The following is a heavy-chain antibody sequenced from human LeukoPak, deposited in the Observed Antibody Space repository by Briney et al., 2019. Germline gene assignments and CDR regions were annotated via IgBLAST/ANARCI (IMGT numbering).Heavy chain of an antibody. CDR2: IWWNDDK. Sequence: ESGPTLAKPTQTLTLTCTFSGFTFTSRGVGVGWIRQPPGKALEWLALIWWNDDKRYSPTLKGRLTITPATSQNQVVLKMTNMDPVDTATYYCAHVYGSWSFDIWGQGTMVTVSA. J-gene: IGHJ3*02. CDR3: AHVYGSWSFDI. V-gene: IGHV2-5*01. CDR1: GFTFTSRGVG. D-gene: IGHD3-10*01.